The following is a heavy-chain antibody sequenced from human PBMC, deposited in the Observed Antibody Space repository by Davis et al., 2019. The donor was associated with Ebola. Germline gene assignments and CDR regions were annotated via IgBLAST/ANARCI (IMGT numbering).Heavy chain of an antibody. J-gene: IGHJ4*02. Sequence: SETLSLTCAVYGGSFSGYYWSWIRQPPGKGLEWIGEINHSGSTNYNPSLKSRVTISVDTSKNQFSLKLSSVTAADTAVYYCARVRRITMIVVVITAVFDYWGQGTLVTVSS. D-gene: IGHD3-22*01. CDR1: GGSFSGYY. V-gene: IGHV4-34*01. CDR3: ARVRRITMIVVVITAVFDY. CDR2: INHSGST.